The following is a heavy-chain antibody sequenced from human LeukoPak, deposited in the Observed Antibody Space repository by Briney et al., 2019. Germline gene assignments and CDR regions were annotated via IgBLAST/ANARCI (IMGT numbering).Heavy chain of an antibody. J-gene: IGHJ4*02. V-gene: IGHV4-30-2*01. CDR1: GGSISSGGYS. CDR2: IYHSGST. D-gene: IGHD4-17*01. Sequence: SETLSLTCAVSGGSISSGGYSWSWIRQPPGKGLEWIGYIYHSGSTYYNPSLKSRVTISVDRSKNQFSLKLSSVTAADTALYYCARQKLLRYDNWGQGTLVTVSS. CDR3: ARQKLLRYDN.